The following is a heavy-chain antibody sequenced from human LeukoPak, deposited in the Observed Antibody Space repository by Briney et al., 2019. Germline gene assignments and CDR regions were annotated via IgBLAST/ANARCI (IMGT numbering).Heavy chain of an antibody. D-gene: IGHD3-10*01. CDR3: ARPRSGTYYNADV. CDR2: ISDSGNTI. J-gene: IGHJ6*04. V-gene: IGHV3-48*03. Sequence: GGSLRLSCAASGFTFSSYDMTWVRQAPGKGLEWVSYISDSGNTIYYADSVKGRFTISRDNSLFLQMNSLRAEDTAVYYCARPRSGTYYNADVWGKGTTVTISS. CDR1: GFTFSSYD.